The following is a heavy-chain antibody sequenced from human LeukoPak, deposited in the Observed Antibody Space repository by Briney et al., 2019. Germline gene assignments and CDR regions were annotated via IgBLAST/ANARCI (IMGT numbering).Heavy chain of an antibody. J-gene: IGHJ3*02. CDR3: ARDLAAAGAADAFDI. CDR1: GYSISSGYY. CDR2: IYHSGST. Sequence: SETLSLTCTVSGYSISSGYYWGWIRQPPGKGLEWIGSIYHSGSTYYNPSLKSRVTISVDTSKNQFSLKLSSVTAADTAVYYCARDLAAAGAADAFDIWGQGRMVTVSS. D-gene: IGHD6-13*01. V-gene: IGHV4-38-2*02.